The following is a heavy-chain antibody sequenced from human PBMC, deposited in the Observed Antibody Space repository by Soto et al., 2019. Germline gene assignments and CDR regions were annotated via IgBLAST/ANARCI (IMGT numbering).Heavy chain of an antibody. J-gene: IGHJ5*02. D-gene: IGHD1-26*01. V-gene: IGHV3-23*01. CDR2: INGNGGTT. CDR1: GFSFSSYT. Sequence: GGSLRLSCAASGFSFSSYTMNWVRQAPGRGLEWVSGINGNGGTTYYADSVKGRFAISRDNSKNTLYLQMNSLRAEDTAVYYCAKDVMGASGWFDPWGQGTLVTVSS. CDR3: AKDVMGASGWFDP.